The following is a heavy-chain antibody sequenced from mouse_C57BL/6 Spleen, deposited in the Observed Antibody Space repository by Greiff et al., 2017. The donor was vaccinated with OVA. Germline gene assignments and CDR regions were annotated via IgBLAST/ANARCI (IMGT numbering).Heavy chain of an antibody. CDR1: GFNIKDYY. Sequence: EVKVVESGAELVKPGASVKLSCTASGFNIKDYYMHWVKQRTEQGLEWIGRIDPEDGETKNAPKFQGKATKTAYTSSNTAYLRLRSLTSEDTDVYYCARSHYGYLYYFDYWGQGTTLTVSS. D-gene: IGHD2-2*01. J-gene: IGHJ2*01. CDR2: IDPEDGET. CDR3: ARSHYGYLYYFDY. V-gene: IGHV14-2*01.